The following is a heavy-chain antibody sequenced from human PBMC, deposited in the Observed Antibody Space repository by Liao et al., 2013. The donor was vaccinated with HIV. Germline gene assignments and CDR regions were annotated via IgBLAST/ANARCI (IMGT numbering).Heavy chain of an antibody. Sequence: QVQLQESGPGLVKPSETLSLTCAVSGASIYSYYWGWIRQPAGRGLEWIGRIQTSGGTKYNPSLKSRVTMSVDTSKNQFSLKLRSVTAADTAVYYCARGDVAGFGAFDIWGQGTMVTVSS. D-gene: IGHD3-10*01. V-gene: IGHV4-4*07. CDR1: GASIYSYY. J-gene: IGHJ3*02. CDR3: ARGDVAGFGAFDI. CDR2: IQTSGGT.